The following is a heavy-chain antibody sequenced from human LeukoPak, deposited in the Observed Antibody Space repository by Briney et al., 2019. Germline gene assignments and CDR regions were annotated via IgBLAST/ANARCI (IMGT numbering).Heavy chain of an antibody. J-gene: IGHJ4*02. Sequence: GGSLRLSCAASGFTFSSYAMSWVRQAPGQGLEWVSAISGSGGSTYYADSVKGRFTISRDNSKNTLYLQMNSLRAEDTAVYYCAKDGSSGYYYAYFDYWGQGTLVTVSS. CDR2: ISGSGGST. V-gene: IGHV3-23*01. D-gene: IGHD3-22*01. CDR3: AKDGSSGYYYAYFDY. CDR1: GFTFSSYA.